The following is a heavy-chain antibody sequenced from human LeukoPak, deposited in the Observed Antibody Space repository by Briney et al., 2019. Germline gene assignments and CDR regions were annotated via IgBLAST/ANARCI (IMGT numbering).Heavy chain of an antibody. Sequence: ASVKVSCKASGYTFTSYDINWVRQATGQGLEWMGWMNPNSGNTGYAQKFQGRVTMTRNTSISTAYMELSSLRPEDTAVYYCARKRAVAVNWFDPWGQGTLVTVSS. D-gene: IGHD6-19*01. CDR3: ARKRAVAVNWFDP. V-gene: IGHV1-8*01. CDR1: GYTFTSYD. J-gene: IGHJ5*02. CDR2: MNPNSGNT.